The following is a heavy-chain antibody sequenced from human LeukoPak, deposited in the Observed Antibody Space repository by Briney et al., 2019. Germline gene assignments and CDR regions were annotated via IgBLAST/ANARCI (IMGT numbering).Heavy chain of an antibody. CDR2: IIPIFGTA. CDR3: ARGDIVVVPAAIPPQDYYYYYMDV. J-gene: IGHJ6*03. V-gene: IGHV1-69*13. CDR1: GGTFSSYA. Sequence: SVKVSCKASGGTFSSYAISWVRQAPGQGLEWMGGIIPIFGTANYAQKFQGRVTITADESTSTAYMELSSLRSEDTAVYYCARGDIVVVPAAIPPQDYYYYYMDVWGKGTTVTISS. D-gene: IGHD2-2*02.